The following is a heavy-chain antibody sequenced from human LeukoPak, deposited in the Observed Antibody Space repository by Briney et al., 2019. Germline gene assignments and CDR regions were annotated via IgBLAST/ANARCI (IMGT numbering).Heavy chain of an antibody. J-gene: IGHJ4*02. D-gene: IGHD4/OR15-4a*01. Sequence: PGGSLRLSCVGSGFTFSDYAIHWVRQAPGKGLEWVAVSAHDEVGKQFADSVKGRFTLSRDNSRDSVHLQMNRLRDEDTAVYYCAKDCGYGEHEPFESWGQGSLVTVSS. CDR1: GFTFSDYA. CDR3: AKDCGYGEHEPFES. V-gene: IGHV3-30*18. CDR2: SAHDEVGK.